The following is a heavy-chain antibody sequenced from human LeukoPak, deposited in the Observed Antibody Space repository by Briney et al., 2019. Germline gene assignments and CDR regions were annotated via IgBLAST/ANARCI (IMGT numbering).Heavy chain of an antibody. J-gene: IGHJ4*02. D-gene: IGHD1-1*01. V-gene: IGHV4-39*07. CDR1: GGSISSSSYY. CDR2: IYYSGST. Sequence: SETLSLTCTVSGGSISSSSYYWGWIRQPPGKGLEWIGSIYYSGSTYYNPSLKSPVTISVDTSKNQFSLKLSSVTAADTAVYYCARGPPQTRTSPYVGLPLDYWGQGTLVTVSS. CDR3: ARGPPQTRTSPYVGLPLDY.